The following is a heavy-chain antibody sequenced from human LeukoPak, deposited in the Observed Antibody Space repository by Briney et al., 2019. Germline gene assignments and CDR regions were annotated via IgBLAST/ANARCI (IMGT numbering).Heavy chain of an antibody. CDR3: ARGGNLGIFGVVNPYYYYGMDV. Sequence: GASVKVSCKASGYTFTSYDINWVRQATGQGLEWMGWMNPNSGNTGYAQKFQGRVTMTRNTSISTAYMELSSLRSEDTAVYYCARGGNLGIFGVVNPYYYYGMDVWGQGTTVTVSS. CDR2: MNPNSGNT. D-gene: IGHD3-3*01. V-gene: IGHV1-8*01. J-gene: IGHJ6*02. CDR1: GYTFTSYD.